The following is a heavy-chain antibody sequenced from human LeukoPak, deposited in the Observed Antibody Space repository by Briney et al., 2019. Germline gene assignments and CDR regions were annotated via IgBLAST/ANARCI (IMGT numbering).Heavy chain of an antibody. CDR3: AKDPEYQLLYPPYFDY. CDR1: GFTVSSNY. D-gene: IGHD2-2*02. J-gene: IGHJ4*02. V-gene: IGHV3-53*05. CDR2: IYSGGST. Sequence: PGGSLRLSCAASGFTVSSNYMSWVRQAPGKGLEWVSVIYSGGSTYYADSVKGRFTISRDNSKNTLYLQMNSLRAEDTAVYYCAKDPEYQLLYPPYFDYWGQGTLVTVSS.